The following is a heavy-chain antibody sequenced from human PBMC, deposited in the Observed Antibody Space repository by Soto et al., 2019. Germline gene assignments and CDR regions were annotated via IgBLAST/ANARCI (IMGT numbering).Heavy chain of an antibody. D-gene: IGHD3-16*02. CDR2: INPSGGGT. J-gene: IGHJ4*02. Sequence: ASVKVSCKAFGYTFSRYYIHWVRQAPGQGLESMGIINPSGGGTSYVQKFQGRVTMTRDTSTSTVYMELSSLRSEDTAVYYCAREGEASSSFDYWGQGALVTVSS. V-gene: IGHV1-46*03. CDR1: GYTFSRYY. CDR3: AREGEASSSFDY.